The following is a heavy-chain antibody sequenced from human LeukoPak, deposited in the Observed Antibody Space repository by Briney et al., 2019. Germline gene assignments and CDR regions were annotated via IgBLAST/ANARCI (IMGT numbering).Heavy chain of an antibody. CDR1: GGTFSSYA. V-gene: IGHV1-69*13. CDR3: ARAGSYCSGGSCYAY. Sequence: ASVKVSCKASGGTFSSYAINWVRQAPGQGFEWMGGIIPIFGTANYAQKFQGRVTITADESTSTAYMELSSLRSEDTAVYCCARAGSYCSGGSCYAYWGQGTLVTVSS. D-gene: IGHD2-15*01. CDR2: IIPIFGTA. J-gene: IGHJ4*02.